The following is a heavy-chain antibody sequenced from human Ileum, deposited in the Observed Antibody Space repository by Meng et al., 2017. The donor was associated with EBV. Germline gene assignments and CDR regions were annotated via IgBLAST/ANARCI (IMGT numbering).Heavy chain of an antibody. J-gene: IGHJ4*02. Sequence: QRQLQRPGPGLVKPSETLSLTCAVSGGSISRSDWWRWVRQPPGKGLEWIGETSHSGSTNYSPSLKSRVTISLDKSKNQLSLKLNSVTAADTAVYYCASSDYYRSDYWGQGTLVTVSS. CDR2: TSHSGST. CDR3: ASSDYYRSDY. V-gene: IGHV4-4*02. D-gene: IGHD3-22*01. CDR1: GGSISRSDW.